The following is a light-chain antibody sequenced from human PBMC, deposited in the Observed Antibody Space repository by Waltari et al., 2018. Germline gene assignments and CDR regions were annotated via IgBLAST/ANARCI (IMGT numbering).Light chain of an antibody. CDR2: DAS. Sequence: EVVMTQSPATLSVSPGERATLSCRARQTVTSNLAWYQQRPGQAPRLLIYDASTRATGVPARFSGSWSGTDFTLTISSMQSEDFAVYYCQQYNNWPPYTFGQGTTLEIK. V-gene: IGKV3-15*01. CDR3: QQYNNWPPYT. CDR1: QTVTSN. J-gene: IGKJ2*01.